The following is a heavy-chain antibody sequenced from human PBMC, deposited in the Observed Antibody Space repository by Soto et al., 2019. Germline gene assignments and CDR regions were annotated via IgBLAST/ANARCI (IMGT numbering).Heavy chain of an antibody. J-gene: IGHJ6*02. CDR2: IYYSGST. Sequence: SETLSLTCTVSGGSISSYYWSWIRQPPGKGLEWIGYIYYSGSTNYNPSLKSRVTISVDTSKNQFSLKLSSMTAADTAVYYCATRGSYYGMDVWGQGTTVTVSS. CDR3: ATRGSYYGMDV. D-gene: IGHD3-10*01. V-gene: IGHV4-59*01. CDR1: GGSISSYY.